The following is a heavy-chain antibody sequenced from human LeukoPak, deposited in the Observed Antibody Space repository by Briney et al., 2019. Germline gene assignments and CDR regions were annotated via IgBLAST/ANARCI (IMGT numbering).Heavy chain of an antibody. Sequence: GGSLRLSCAASGFTVSSNYMSWVRQAPGKGLEWVSVIYSGGSTYYADSVKGRFTISRDNSKNTLYLQMNSLRGEDTAIYYCAKLPSSLHCSSTGCYLDYWGQGTLVSVSS. V-gene: IGHV3-53*01. D-gene: IGHD2-2*01. CDR2: IYSGGST. CDR1: GFTVSSNY. CDR3: AKLPSSLHCSSTGCYLDY. J-gene: IGHJ4*02.